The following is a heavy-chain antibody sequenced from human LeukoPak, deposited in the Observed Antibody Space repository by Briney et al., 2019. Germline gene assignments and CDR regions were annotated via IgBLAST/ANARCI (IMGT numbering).Heavy chain of an antibody. CDR2: IYYSGST. V-gene: IGHV4-39*01. Sequence: LETLSLTCTVSGGSISSSSYYWGWIRQPPGKGLEWIGSIYYSGSTYYNPSLKSRVTISVDTSKNQFSLKLSSVTAADTAVYYCARFAAGWNEYYFDYWGQGTLVTVSS. J-gene: IGHJ4*02. CDR1: GGSISSSSYY. D-gene: IGHD1-1*01. CDR3: ARFAAGWNEYYFDY.